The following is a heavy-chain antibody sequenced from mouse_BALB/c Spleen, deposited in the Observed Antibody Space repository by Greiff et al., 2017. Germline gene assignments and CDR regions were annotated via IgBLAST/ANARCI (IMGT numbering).Heavy chain of an antibody. D-gene: IGHD2-12*01. CDR3: ARHEGYDDGFAY. Sequence: VKLVESGAGLVKPGASVKLSCKASGYTFTEYIIHWVKQRSGQGLEWIGWFYPGSGSIKYNEKFKDKATLTADKSSSTVYMELSRLTSEDSAVYFCARHEGYDDGFAYWGQGTLVTVSA. CDR1: GYTFTEYI. V-gene: IGHV1-62-2*01. CDR2: FYPGSGSI. J-gene: IGHJ3*01.